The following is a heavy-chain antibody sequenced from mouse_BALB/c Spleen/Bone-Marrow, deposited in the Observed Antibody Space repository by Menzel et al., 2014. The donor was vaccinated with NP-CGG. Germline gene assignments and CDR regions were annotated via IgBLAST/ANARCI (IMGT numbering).Heavy chain of an antibody. CDR3: ARVYYGNLDY. J-gene: IGHJ2*01. D-gene: IGHD2-1*01. CDR1: GYTFTNFW. Sequence: VQLQQSGAELVRPGSPVKISCKASGYTFTNFWMNWVKQRPEQGLEWIGQIHPGGGDTNNNGKFKGKATLTTDKSSSTAYMQLSSLSSEDSAVYFCARVYYGNLDYWGQGTTLTVSS. V-gene: IGHV1-80*01. CDR2: IHPGGGDT.